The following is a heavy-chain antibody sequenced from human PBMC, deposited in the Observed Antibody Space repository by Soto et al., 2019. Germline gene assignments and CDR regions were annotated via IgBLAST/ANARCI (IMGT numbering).Heavy chain of an antibody. D-gene: IGHD6-13*01. CDR1: GGTFSSYT. CDR2: IIPILGIA. Sequence: QVQLVQSGAEVKKPGSSVKVSCKASGGTFSSYTISWVRQAPGQGLEWMGRIIPILGIANYAQKFQGRVTITADKSTSTAYMELSSLRSEDTAVYYCARDAWEGQQLVRWFDPWGQGTLVTVSS. V-gene: IGHV1-69*08. J-gene: IGHJ5*02. CDR3: ARDAWEGQQLVRWFDP.